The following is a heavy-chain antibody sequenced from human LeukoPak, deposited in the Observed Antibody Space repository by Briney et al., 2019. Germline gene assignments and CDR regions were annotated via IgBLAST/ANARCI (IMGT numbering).Heavy chain of an antibody. Sequence: SETLSLTCTVSGASISSYYWSWIRQSPGKGLEWIAFIYYSGSTNYNPSLKSRVTISVDTSKSQFSLKLSSVTAADTAVYYCARTFRGGWYYFDYWGQGTLVTVSS. CDR1: GASISSYY. CDR3: ARTFRGGWYYFDY. D-gene: IGHD6-19*01. V-gene: IGHV4-59*01. J-gene: IGHJ4*02. CDR2: IYYSGST.